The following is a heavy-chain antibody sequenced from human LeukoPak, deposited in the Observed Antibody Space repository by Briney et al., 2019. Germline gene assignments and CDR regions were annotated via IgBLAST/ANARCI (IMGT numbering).Heavy chain of an antibody. CDR2: INPNSGGT. Sequence: ASVKVSCKASGYTFTSYGISWVRQAPGQGLEWMGWINPNSGGTNYAQKFQGRVTMTRDTSISTAYMELSRLRSDDTAVYYCARVGRELPTDYWGQGTLVTVSS. CDR1: GYTFTSYG. CDR3: ARVGRELPTDY. J-gene: IGHJ4*02. V-gene: IGHV1-2*02. D-gene: IGHD1-26*01.